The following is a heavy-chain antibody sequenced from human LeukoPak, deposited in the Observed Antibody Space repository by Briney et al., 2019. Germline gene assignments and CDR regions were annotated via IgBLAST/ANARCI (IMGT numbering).Heavy chain of an antibody. J-gene: IGHJ5*02. D-gene: IGHD5-18*01. CDR1: GYTFTGYY. CDR2: INPNSGGT. CDR3: ARDAGDTGNWFDP. Sequence: ASVKVSCKASGYTFTGYYMHWVRQAPGQGLEWMGWINPNSGGTNYAQKFQGRVTMTRDTSISTAYMELSRLRSDDTAVYYCARDAGDTGNWFDPWGQGTLVTVSS. V-gene: IGHV1-2*02.